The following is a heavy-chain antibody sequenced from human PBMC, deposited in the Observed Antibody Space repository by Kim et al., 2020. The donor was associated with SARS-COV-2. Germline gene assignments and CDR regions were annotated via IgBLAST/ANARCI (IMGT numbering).Heavy chain of an antibody. D-gene: IGHD2-15*01. Sequence: GGSLRLSCAASGFTFDDYAMHWVRQAPGKGLEWVSGISWNSGSIGYADSVKGRFTISRDNAKNSLYLQMNSLRAEDTALYYCAKDKTYCSGGSCQPLFDYWGHGTLVTVSS. CDR2: ISWNSGSI. CDR3: AKDKTYCSGGSCQPLFDY. CDR1: GFTFDDYA. J-gene: IGHJ4*01. V-gene: IGHV3-9*01.